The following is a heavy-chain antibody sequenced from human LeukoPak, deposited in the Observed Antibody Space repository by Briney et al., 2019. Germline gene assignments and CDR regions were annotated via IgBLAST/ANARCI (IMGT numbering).Heavy chain of an antibody. V-gene: IGHV4-39*01. D-gene: IGHD3-22*01. J-gene: IGHJ3*01. CDR2: IYYSGST. CDR1: GGSISSTSYY. Sequence: SEALSLTCAVSGGSISSTSYYWAWIRQPPGTGLEWIGTIYYSGSTYHNPSLKSRVTLSVDTSRNQFSLRLSSVDAADTAVYYCAKAGVRYFDSSGLYAFDFWGQGTTVTVSP. CDR3: AKAGVRYFDSSGLYAFDF.